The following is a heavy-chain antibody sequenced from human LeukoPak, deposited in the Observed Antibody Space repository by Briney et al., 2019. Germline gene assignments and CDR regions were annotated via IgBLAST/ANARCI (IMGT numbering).Heavy chain of an antibody. V-gene: IGHV3-48*01. J-gene: IGHJ4*02. Sequence: GSLRLSCAASGFTFSSFSMNWVRQAPGKGLEWLSYISTSSSPIYYADSVKGRFTISRDNAKNSLYLQMNSLRAEDTAVYYCATVVFPAIEYWGQGTLVSVSS. D-gene: IGHD2-2*01. CDR3: ATVVFPAIEY. CDR2: ISTSSSPI. CDR1: GFTFSSFS.